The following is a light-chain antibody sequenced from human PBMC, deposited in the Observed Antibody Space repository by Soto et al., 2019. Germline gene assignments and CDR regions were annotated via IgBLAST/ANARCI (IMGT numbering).Light chain of an antibody. V-gene: IGKV3-20*01. J-gene: IGKJ1*01. Sequence: DIVLTQSPGTLSLSPGERAALSCGASQSVSNNFLAWYQQKPGQAPRLLISGASSRATGIPDRFSGSGSGTDFTLTISRLEPEDFAVYYCQQYGSSGTFGQGTKVDIK. CDR1: QSVSNNF. CDR3: QQYGSSGT. CDR2: GAS.